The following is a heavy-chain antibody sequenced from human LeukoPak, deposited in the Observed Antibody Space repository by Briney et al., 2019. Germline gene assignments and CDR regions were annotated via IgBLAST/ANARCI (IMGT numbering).Heavy chain of an antibody. CDR2: TYYMSKWRT. Sequence: KPSQTLSLTCAISGDSVSTDSAAWNWIRQSPSRGLEWLGRTYYMSKWRTDYAVSVKSRITISPDTAKNQFSLHLNSVTPEDTAVYYCAQGKYNDVAYWFDPWGQGTLVTVSS. CDR3: AQGKYNDVAYWFDP. CDR1: GDSVSTDSAA. J-gene: IGHJ5*02. V-gene: IGHV6-1*01. D-gene: IGHD3-22*01.